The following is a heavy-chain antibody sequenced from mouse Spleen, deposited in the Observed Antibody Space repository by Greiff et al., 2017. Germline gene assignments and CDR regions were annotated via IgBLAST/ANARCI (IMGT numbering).Heavy chain of an antibody. Sequence: QVQLQQSGPELVKPGASVKISCTASGYSFTSYYIHWVKQRPGQGLEWIGWIYPGRGNTKYNEKFKGKATLTADTSSSTAYMQLSSLTSEDSAVYYCATLGGNYVSDYWGQGTTLTVSS. J-gene: IGHJ2*01. D-gene: IGHD2-1*01. CDR1: GYSFTSYY. V-gene: IGHV1-66*01. CDR3: ATLGGNYVSDY. CDR2: IYPGRGNT.